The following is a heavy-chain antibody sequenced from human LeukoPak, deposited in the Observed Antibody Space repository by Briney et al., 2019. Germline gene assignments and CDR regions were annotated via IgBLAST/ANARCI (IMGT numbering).Heavy chain of an antibody. J-gene: IGHJ6*03. CDR3: AKDLHDYSRGFYMDV. D-gene: IGHD4-11*01. V-gene: IGHV3-30*02. CDR1: GFTISSYG. Sequence: PGGSLRLPCAASGFTISSYGMHWVRQAPGKGLEWVAFIRYDGSNKYYADSVKGRFTISRDNSKNTLYLQMNSLRAEDTAVYYCAKDLHDYSRGFYMDVWGKGTTVTVSS. CDR2: IRYDGSNK.